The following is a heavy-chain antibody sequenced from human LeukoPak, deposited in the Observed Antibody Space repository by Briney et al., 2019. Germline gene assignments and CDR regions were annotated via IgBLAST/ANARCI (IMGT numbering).Heavy chain of an antibody. CDR1: GFTFGDFA. D-gene: IGHD2-21*02. V-gene: IGHV3-49*03. CDR3: TRDPRPVVVTATSHDY. CDR2: IISKAYGGTT. J-gene: IGHJ4*02. Sequence: PGRSLRLSCTASGFTFGDFAMSWFRQAPGKVLEWVGFIISKAYGGTTEYAASVKARFTISRDDSKSIAYLQMNSLKTEDTAVYYCTRDPRPVVVTATSHDYWGQGTLVTVSS.